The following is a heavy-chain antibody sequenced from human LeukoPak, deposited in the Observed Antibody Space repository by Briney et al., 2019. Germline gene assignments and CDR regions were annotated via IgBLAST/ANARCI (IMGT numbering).Heavy chain of an antibody. V-gene: IGHV4-34*01. CDR1: GGSFSGYY. CDR3: ARDPRILRYFDN. CDR2: INHSGST. Sequence: SETLSLTCAVYGGSFSGYYWSWIRQPPGKGLEWIGEINHSGSTNYNPSLKSRVTISVDTSKNQFSLKLSSVTAADTAVYYCARDPRILRYFDNWGQGTLVTVSS. J-gene: IGHJ4*02. D-gene: IGHD3-9*01.